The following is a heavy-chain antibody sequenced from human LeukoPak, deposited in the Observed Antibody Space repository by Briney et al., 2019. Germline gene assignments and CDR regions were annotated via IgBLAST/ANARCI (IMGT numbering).Heavy chain of an antibody. J-gene: IGHJ3*01. D-gene: IGHD1-1*01. CDR1: GFTFSSYA. CDR3: VRYGRRANDQPFDV. Sequence: SGGSLRLSCAASGFTFSSYAMSWVRQAPGKGLEWVASIDEDGSETNYVDSVTGRFTVSRDHAKNSLFLQMNSLRAEDTAVYYCVRYGRRANDQPFDVWGQGTMVTVSS. CDR2: IDEDGSET. V-gene: IGHV3-7*01.